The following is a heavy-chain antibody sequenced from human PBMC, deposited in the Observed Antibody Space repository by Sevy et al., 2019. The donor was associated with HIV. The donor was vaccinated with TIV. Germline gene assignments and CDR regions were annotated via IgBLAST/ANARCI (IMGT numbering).Heavy chain of an antibody. V-gene: IGHV3-11*01. Sequence: GGSLRLSCAASGFTFSNYFMSWIRQAPGKGLEWISYISLSGSTIYYADSVKGRLTISRDNAENSLYLQMNSLRAEDTAVYYCARENRHCTNGVCYGYYGMDVWGQGTTVTVSS. D-gene: IGHD2-8*01. CDR1: GFTFSNYF. J-gene: IGHJ6*02. CDR3: ARENRHCTNGVCYGYYGMDV. CDR2: ISLSGSTI.